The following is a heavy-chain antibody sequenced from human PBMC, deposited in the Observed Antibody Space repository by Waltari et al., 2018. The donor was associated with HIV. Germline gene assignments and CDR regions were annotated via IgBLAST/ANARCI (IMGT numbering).Heavy chain of an antibody. CDR3: ARDEEDYGDESFDY. CDR2: ISYDGSNK. Sequence: QVQLVESGGGVVQPGRSLRLSCAASGFTFGSYAMHWVRQAPGKGLEWVAVISYDGSNKYYADSVKGRFTISRDNSKNTLYLQMNSLRAEDTAVYYCARDEEDYGDESFDYWGQGTLVTVSS. CDR1: GFTFGSYA. D-gene: IGHD4-17*01. J-gene: IGHJ4*02. V-gene: IGHV3-30*04.